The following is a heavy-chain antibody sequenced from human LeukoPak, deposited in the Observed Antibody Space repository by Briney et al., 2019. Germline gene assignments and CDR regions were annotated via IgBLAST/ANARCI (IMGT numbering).Heavy chain of an antibody. Sequence: ASVKVSCKASGYTFTSYYMHWVRQAPGQGLEWMGIINPSGGSTSYAQKFQGRVTMTRDMSTSTVYMELSSLRSEDTAVYYCATTRDYDILTGPPDYWGQGTLVTVSS. V-gene: IGHV1-46*01. CDR2: INPSGGST. CDR1: GYTFTSYY. J-gene: IGHJ4*02. CDR3: ATTRDYDILTGPPDY. D-gene: IGHD3-9*01.